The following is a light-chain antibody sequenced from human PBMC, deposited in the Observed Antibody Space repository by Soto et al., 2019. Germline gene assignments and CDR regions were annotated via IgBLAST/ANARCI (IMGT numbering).Light chain of an antibody. CDR1: SSDVGGFDY. J-gene: IGLJ3*02. CDR2: DVN. Sequence: QSALTQPASVSGSPGQSITISCTGTSSDVGGFDYVSWYRQYPGKAPKVMIYDVNNRPSGVSARFSGSKSGNTASLTISGLQAEDEADYYCSSYTSRSTVVFGGGTKVTVL. CDR3: SSYTSRSTVV. V-gene: IGLV2-14*03.